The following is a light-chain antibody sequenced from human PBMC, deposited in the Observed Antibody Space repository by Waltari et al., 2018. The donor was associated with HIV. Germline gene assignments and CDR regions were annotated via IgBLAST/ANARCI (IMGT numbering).Light chain of an antibody. Sequence: AVQLTQSQSSMSASVGDTVTITCRASQRISNHLAWYQVKPGTPPKLLIFDASTLQSGVPTRFSGTGSRAEFTLTISSLQPEDSATYYCQQFNNYPRTFGPGTKL. J-gene: IGKJ3*01. CDR1: QRISNH. CDR3: QQFNNYPRT. CDR2: DAS. V-gene: IGKV1D-13*01.